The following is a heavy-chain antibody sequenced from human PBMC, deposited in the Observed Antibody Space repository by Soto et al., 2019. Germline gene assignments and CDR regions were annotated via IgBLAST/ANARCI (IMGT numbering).Heavy chain of an antibody. CDR2: IYYSKST. Sequence: SETLSLTCTVSGGSISSSSYCWGWIRQPPGKGLEWIGSIYYSKSTYHNPSLKSRVSISVDTSKNHFSLKLSSVTASDTAAYFFARRMAAAGRYYGMDVWRQGTPVIVSS. CDR3: ARRMAAAGRYYGMDV. J-gene: IGHJ6*02. D-gene: IGHD6-13*01. V-gene: IGHV4-39*01. CDR1: GGSISSSSYC.